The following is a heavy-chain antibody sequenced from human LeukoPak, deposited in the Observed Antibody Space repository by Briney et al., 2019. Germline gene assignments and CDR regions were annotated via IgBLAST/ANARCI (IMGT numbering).Heavy chain of an antibody. CDR2: ILHNGDST. CDR1: GFTCSTYV. CDR3: ARDILSQGPDAFDI. J-gene: IGHJ3*02. D-gene: IGHD2/OR15-2a*01. Sequence: GGSLRLSCAASGFTCSTYVMSWVRQAPGKGLEWLSLILHNGDSTYYADSVKGRFTISRDNSKNTLYLQMNSLRAEDTAVYYCARDILSQGPDAFDIWGQGTMVTVSS. V-gene: IGHV3-23*01.